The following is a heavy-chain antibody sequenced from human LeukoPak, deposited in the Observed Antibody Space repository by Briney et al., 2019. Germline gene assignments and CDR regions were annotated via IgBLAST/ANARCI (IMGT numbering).Heavy chain of an antibody. CDR3: ARDRVLWFDP. CDR1: GGSISSYY. V-gene: IGHV4-4*07. J-gene: IGHJ5*02. CDR2: ISTSGNS. D-gene: IGHD2-8*02. Sequence: SETLSLTCTVSGGSISSYYWSWIRQPAGKGLEWIGRISTSGNSNYNPSLKSRVTMSVDTSKNQFSLKLSSVTAADTAVYYCARDRVLWFDPWGQGTLVTVSS.